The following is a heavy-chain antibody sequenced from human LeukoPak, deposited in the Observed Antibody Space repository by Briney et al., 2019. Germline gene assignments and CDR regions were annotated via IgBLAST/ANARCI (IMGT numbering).Heavy chain of an antibody. CDR1: GGSISSYY. CDR2: IYYSGST. D-gene: IGHD2-8*01. CDR3: ARSYCTNGVCSFDFDY. V-gene: IGHV4-59*01. J-gene: IGHJ4*02. Sequence: SETLSLTCTVSGGSISSYYWSWIRQPPGKGLEWIGYIYYSGSTNYNPSLESRVTISVDTSKNQFSLKLSSVTAADTAVYYCARSYCTNGVCSFDFDYWGQGTLVTVSS.